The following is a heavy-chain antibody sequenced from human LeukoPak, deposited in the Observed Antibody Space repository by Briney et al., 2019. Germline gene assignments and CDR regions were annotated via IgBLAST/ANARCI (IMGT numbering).Heavy chain of an antibody. Sequence: SETLSLTCTVSGGSISSSSYYWGWIRQPPGQGLEWIGSIYYSGSTYYNPSLKSRVTISVDTSKNQSSLKLSSVTAADTAVYYCARQWLVRGSAFDIWGQGTMVTVSS. J-gene: IGHJ3*02. CDR2: IYYSGST. CDR1: GGSISSSSYY. CDR3: ARQWLVRGSAFDI. V-gene: IGHV4-39*01. D-gene: IGHD6-19*01.